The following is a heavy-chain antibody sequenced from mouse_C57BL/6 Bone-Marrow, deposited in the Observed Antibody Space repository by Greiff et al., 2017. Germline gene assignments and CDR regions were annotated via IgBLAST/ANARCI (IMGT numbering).Heavy chain of an antibody. Sequence: QVQLKQPGAELVKPGASVKLSCKASGYTFTSYWMHWVTQRPGQGLEWIGMIHPISGSTNYNEKFKSKATLTVDRSSSTAYMQLSSLTSEDSAVYCCARYAPFAYWGQGTLVTVSA. CDR3: ARYAPFAY. J-gene: IGHJ3*01. CDR1: GYTFTSYW. CDR2: IHPISGST. V-gene: IGHV1-64*01.